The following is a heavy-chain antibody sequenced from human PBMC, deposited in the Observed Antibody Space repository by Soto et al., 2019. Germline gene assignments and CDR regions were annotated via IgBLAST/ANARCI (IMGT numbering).Heavy chain of an antibody. Sequence: ASDSLMFTCAVSGYSISSGYSWGWIGQPPAKGLEWIGSIYHSGSTYYNPSLKSRVTISVDTSKNQFSLKLSSVTAADTAVYYCASWGINYYDSSGYHPGGAFDIWGQGTMVT. V-gene: IGHV4-38-2*01. CDR3: ASWGINYYDSSGYHPGGAFDI. CDR2: IYHSGST. CDR1: GYSISSGYS. J-gene: IGHJ3*02. D-gene: IGHD3-22*01.